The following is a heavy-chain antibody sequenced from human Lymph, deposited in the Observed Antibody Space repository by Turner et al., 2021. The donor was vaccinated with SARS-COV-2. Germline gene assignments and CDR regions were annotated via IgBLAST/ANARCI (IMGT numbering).Heavy chain of an antibody. D-gene: IGHD3-10*01. V-gene: IGHV4-59*01. CDR1: GGSISSYY. J-gene: IGHJ4*02. Sequence: QVQLQESGPGLVKPSETLSLTCTVSGGSISSYYWSWIRQPPGKGLEWIGYIYYSGSTNYNPSLKSRVTMSVDTSKNQFSLKLSSVTDADTAVYYCVRGFDYWGQGTLVTVSS. CDR2: IYYSGST. CDR3: VRGFDY.